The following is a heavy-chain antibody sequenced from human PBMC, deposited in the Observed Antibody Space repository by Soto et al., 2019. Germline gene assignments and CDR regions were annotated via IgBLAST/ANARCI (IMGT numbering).Heavy chain of an antibody. CDR3: ARVCYYASGSCGMDV. CDR1: GGSINNDNYY. CDR2: IYYSGST. D-gene: IGHD3-10*01. Sequence: PSETLSLTCTVSGGSINNDNYYWGWIRQPPGKGLEWIGSIYYSGSTYYNPSLKRRVTISVDTSKNQFSLKLNSVTAADTAVYYCARVCYYASGSCGMDVWGQGTTVT. V-gene: IGHV4-39*01. J-gene: IGHJ6*02.